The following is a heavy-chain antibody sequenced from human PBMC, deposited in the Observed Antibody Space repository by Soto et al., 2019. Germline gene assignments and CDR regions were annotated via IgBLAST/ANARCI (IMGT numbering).Heavy chain of an antibody. CDR3: ARERCSGGVCYLSTYYYYYMDV. J-gene: IGHJ6*03. V-gene: IGHV3-33*01. D-gene: IGHD2-15*01. Sequence: GGSLRLSCAASGFTFSSYGMHWVRQAPGKGLEWVAVIWYDGSNKYFADSVKGRFTISRDNSKNTLYLQMNSLRAEDTAVYYCARERCSGGVCYLSTYYYYYMDVWGKGTTVTVSS. CDR2: IWYDGSNK. CDR1: GFTFSSYG.